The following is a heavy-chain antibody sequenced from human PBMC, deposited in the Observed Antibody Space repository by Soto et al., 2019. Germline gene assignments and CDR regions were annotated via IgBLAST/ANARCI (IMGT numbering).Heavy chain of an antibody. Sequence: ASETLSLTCPVSGYSISSGYYWGWIRQPPGKGLEWIGSIYHSGSTYYNPSLKSRVTISVDTSKNQFSLKLSSVTAADTAVYYCASVEYQLLMGGWFDPWGQGTLVTVSS. V-gene: IGHV4-38-2*01. CDR1: GYSISSGYY. CDR3: ASVEYQLLMGGWFDP. J-gene: IGHJ5*02. CDR2: IYHSGST. D-gene: IGHD2-2*01.